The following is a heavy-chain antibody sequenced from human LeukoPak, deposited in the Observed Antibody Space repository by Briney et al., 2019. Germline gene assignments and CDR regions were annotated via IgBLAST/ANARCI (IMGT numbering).Heavy chain of an antibody. D-gene: IGHD1-26*01. V-gene: IGHV4-39*01. CDR1: GGSISSSIYF. CDR3: ARRLLARQQFDY. J-gene: IGHJ4*02. Sequence: SETLSLTCTVSGGSISSSIYFWGWIRQPPGKGLEWIGSIHYSGSTYHDPSLKSRVTVSLDTSKNQFSLKLSSVTATDTAVYYCARRLLARQQFDYWGQGTLVTVSS. CDR2: IHYSGST.